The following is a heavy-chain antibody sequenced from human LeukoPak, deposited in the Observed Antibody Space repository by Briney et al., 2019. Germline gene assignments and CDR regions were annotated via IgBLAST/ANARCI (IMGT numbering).Heavy chain of an antibody. Sequence: SETLSLTCTVSGGSISSYYWSWIRQPPGKGLEWIGYIYYSGSTNYNPSLTSRVTISVDTSKNQFSLKLSSVTGADTAVYYCARVMGTTVTAPFDYWGQGTLVTVSS. D-gene: IGHD4-11*01. J-gene: IGHJ4*02. V-gene: IGHV4-59*12. CDR2: IYYSGST. CDR1: GGSISSYY. CDR3: ARVMGTTVTAPFDY.